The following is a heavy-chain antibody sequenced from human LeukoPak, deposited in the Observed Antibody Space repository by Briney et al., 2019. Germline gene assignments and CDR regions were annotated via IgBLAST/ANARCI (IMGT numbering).Heavy chain of an antibody. J-gene: IGHJ4*02. CDR2: INPNSGGT. D-gene: IGHD6-13*01. V-gene: IGHV1-2*02. Sequence: ASVKVSCKASGYTFTGYYMHWVRQAPGQGLEWMGWINPNSGGTNYAQKFQGRVTMTRDTSISTAYMELSRLRSDDTAVYYCARWETESSSCDFWGQGTLVTVSS. CDR3: ARWETESSSCDF. CDR1: GYTFTGYY.